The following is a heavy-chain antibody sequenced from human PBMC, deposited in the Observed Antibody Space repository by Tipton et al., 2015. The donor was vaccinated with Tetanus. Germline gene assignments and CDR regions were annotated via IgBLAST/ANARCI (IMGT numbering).Heavy chain of an antibody. CDR2: ISYDGSNT. CDR3: AKGEGWYYYDSTPSES. J-gene: IGHJ4*02. D-gene: IGHD3-22*01. CDR1: GFTFSSYG. Sequence: SLRLSCAASGFTFSSYGMHWVRQAPGKGLEWVAVISYDGSNTYYADSGKGRFTISRDNSKNTLYLQMNSLGAEDTAVYYCAKGEGWYYYDSTPSESWGQGTLVTVSS. V-gene: IGHV3-30*18.